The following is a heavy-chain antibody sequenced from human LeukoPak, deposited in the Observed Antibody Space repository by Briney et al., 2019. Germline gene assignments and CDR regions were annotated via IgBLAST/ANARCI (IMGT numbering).Heavy chain of an antibody. J-gene: IGHJ6*02. D-gene: IGHD6-19*01. CDR1: GFTFSSYG. CDR3: AKAGSGWLTYYYGMDV. CDR2: ISYDGSNK. Sequence: GGSLRLSCAASGFTFSSYGMHWVRQAPGKGLEWVAVISYDGSNKYYADSVKGRFTISRDNSKNTLYLQMNSLRAEDTAVYYCAKAGSGWLTYYYGMDVWGQGTTVTVSS. V-gene: IGHV3-30*18.